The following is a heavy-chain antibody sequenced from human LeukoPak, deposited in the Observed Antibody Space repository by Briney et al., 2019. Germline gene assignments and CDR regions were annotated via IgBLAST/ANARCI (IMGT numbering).Heavy chain of an antibody. Sequence: SETLSHTCSVYGGSLSCSRYEWGWIRQPPGKGLEWIGSIYYSGRTYYNPSLKSRVTISVDTSKNQFSLKLSSVTAADTAVYYCAKGRKDFDTNLALFDSWGQGILVTVSS. D-gene: IGHD3-9*01. CDR2: IYYSGRT. CDR3: AKGRKDFDTNLALFDS. J-gene: IGHJ4*02. CDR1: GGSLSCSRYE. V-gene: IGHV4-39*01.